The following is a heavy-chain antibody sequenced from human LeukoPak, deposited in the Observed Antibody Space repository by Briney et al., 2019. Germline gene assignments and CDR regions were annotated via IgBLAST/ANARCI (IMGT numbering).Heavy chain of an antibody. CDR3: ARSYYDFPNWFDP. V-gene: IGHV3-33*01. CDR1: GFTFSSYG. J-gene: IGHJ5*02. Sequence: GGSLRLSCAASGFTFSSYGMHWVRQAPGKGLEWVAVIWYDGSNKYYADSVKGPFTISRDNSKNTLYLQMNSLRAEDTAVYYCARSYYDFPNWFDPWGQGTLVTVSS. CDR2: IWYDGSNK. D-gene: IGHD3-3*01.